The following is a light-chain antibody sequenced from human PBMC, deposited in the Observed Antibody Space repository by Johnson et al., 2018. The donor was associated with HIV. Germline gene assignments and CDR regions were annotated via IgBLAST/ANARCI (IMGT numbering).Light chain of an antibody. CDR2: DNN. CDR1: SSNIGNNY. J-gene: IGLJ1*01. Sequence: QSVLTQPPSVSAAPGQKVTISCSGSSSNIGNNYVSWYQQLPGTAPKLLIYDNNKRPSGIPDRFSGSKSGTSATLGITGLQTGDEADYYCGTGDSYLTAGVFGSGTKVTVL. V-gene: IGLV1-51*01. CDR3: GTGDSYLTAGV.